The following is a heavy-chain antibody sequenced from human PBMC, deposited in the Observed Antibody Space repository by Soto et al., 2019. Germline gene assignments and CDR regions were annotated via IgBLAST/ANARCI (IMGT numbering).Heavy chain of an antibody. Sequence: GGSLRLSCAASGLTFGSRAMTWVRQAPGEGLQWVSTITDTGGDAKYADSVRGRFVVSRDNSKKTLYLQMTSLTAEDSAMYYCARRSTDSYPVCRFFDFPGRGTLVTVS. CDR2: ITDTGGDA. D-gene: IGHD3-3*01. J-gene: IGHJ4*01. V-gene: IGHV3-23*01. CDR1: GLTFGSRA. CDR3: ARRSTDSYPVCRFFDF.